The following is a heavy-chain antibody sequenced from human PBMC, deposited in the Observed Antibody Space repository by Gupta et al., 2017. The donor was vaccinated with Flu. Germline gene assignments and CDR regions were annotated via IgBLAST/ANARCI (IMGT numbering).Heavy chain of an antibody. V-gene: IGHV4-59*08. CDR3: ARGGEYSGYDHYGMDV. CDR2: IYYSGST. CDR1: SSYY. J-gene: IGHJ6*02. D-gene: IGHD5-12*01. Sequence: SSYYWSWIRQPPGKGLEWIGYIYYSGSTNYNPSLKSRVTISVDTSKNQFSLKLSPVTAADTAVYYCARGGEYSGYDHYGMDVWGQGTTVTVSS.